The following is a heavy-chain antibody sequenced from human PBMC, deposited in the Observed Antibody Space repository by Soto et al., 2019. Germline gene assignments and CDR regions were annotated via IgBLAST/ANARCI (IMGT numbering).Heavy chain of an antibody. J-gene: IGHJ4*02. CDR1: GGTFSSYA. CDR3: ATLGYYDSSGYYYYFDY. V-gene: IGHV1-69*13. Sequence: ASVKVSCKASGGTFSSYAISWVRQAPGQGLEWMGGIIPIFGTANYAQKFQGRVTITADESTSTAYMELSSLRSEDTAVYYCATLGYYDSSGYYYYFDYWGQGTLVTVSS. CDR2: IIPIFGTA. D-gene: IGHD3-22*01.